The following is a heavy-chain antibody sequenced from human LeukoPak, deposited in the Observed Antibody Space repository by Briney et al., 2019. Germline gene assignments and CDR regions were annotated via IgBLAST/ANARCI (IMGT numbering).Heavy chain of an antibody. Sequence: GGSLRLSCAASGFTARLNYMTWVRQAPGKGPEWVSIIYAGGDTYYADSVRGRFTVSRDDSKNILYLEMNSLRGDDTGIYHCARAWDFVVGAFDIWGQGTVVTVSS. CDR3: ARAWDFVVGAFDI. J-gene: IGHJ3*02. CDR1: GFTARLNY. V-gene: IGHV3-53*01. D-gene: IGHD2-15*01. CDR2: IYAGGDT.